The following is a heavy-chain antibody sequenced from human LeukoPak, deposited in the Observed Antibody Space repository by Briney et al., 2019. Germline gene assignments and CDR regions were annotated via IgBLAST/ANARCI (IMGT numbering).Heavy chain of an antibody. CDR2: ISSSGAT. Sequence: TSETLSLTCTVSGGSVSSYYWTWIRQPAGEGLEWIGRISSSGATSYSPSLKSRVTTSVDVSNNQVSLKLTSLTAADTAVYYCARVRLGDRSFDIWGQGTMVTVSS. CDR1: GGSVSSYY. J-gene: IGHJ3*02. D-gene: IGHD3-16*01. V-gene: IGHV4-4*07. CDR3: ARVRLGDRSFDI.